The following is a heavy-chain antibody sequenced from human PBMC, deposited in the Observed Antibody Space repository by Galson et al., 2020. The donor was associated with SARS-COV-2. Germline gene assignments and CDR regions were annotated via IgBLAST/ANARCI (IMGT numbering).Heavy chain of an antibody. D-gene: IGHD2-2*01. CDR1: GGSISHYY. CDR3: ARDCSSSNCHPAYSGMDV. V-gene: IGHV4-59*01. Sequence: SETLSLTCTVSGGSISHYYWTWIRQPPGKGLEWIGYIGYTGITNYHPSLRTRVIMSVDTSKNQFSLELRSVTAADTAVYYCARDCSSSNCHPAYSGMDVWGQGTTVTVSS. J-gene: IGHJ6*02. CDR2: IGYTGIT.